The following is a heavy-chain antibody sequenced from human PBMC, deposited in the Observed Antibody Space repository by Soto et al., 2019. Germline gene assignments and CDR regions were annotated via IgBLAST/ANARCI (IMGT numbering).Heavy chain of an antibody. J-gene: IGHJ4*02. CDR2: ISYYGSNY. Sequence: QVQVVESGGGVVQPGRSLRLSCGASGFIFDNYGMHWVRQAPGKGLEWVAVISYYGSNYYYADSVRGRFTISRDNSKNTVYLQMNSLRPEDTAVYYCAKGGYYYDSSGYYGVFGYWGQGTLVTVPS. CDR1: GFIFDNYG. V-gene: IGHV3-30*18. D-gene: IGHD3-22*01. CDR3: AKGGYYYDSSGYYGVFGY.